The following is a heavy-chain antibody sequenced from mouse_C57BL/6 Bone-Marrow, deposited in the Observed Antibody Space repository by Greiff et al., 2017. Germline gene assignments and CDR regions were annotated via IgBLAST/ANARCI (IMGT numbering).Heavy chain of an antibody. CDR2: IDPENGDT. CDR3: TTGSYYLDY. Sequence: VQLQQSGAELVRPGASVKLSCTASGFNIKDDYMHWVKQRPEQGLEWIGWIDPENGDTEYASKFQGKATITADTSSNTSYLQLSSLTSEDTAVYYCTTGSYYLDYWGQGTTLTVSS. V-gene: IGHV14-4*01. J-gene: IGHJ2*01. D-gene: IGHD1-1*02. CDR1: GFNIKDDY.